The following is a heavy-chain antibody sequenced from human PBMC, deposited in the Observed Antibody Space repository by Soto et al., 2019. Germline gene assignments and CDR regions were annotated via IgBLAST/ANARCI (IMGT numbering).Heavy chain of an antibody. J-gene: IGHJ4*02. Sequence: ASVKVSCKASGYTFTSYGISWVRQAPGQGLEWMGWISAYNGNTNYAQKLQGRVTMTTDTSTSTAYMELRSLRSDDTAVYYCARDSRLVTNTYVLDYWGQGTLVTVSS. CDR2: ISAYNGNT. D-gene: IGHD3-9*01. CDR1: GYTFTSYG. CDR3: ARDSRLVTNTYVLDY. V-gene: IGHV1-18*01.